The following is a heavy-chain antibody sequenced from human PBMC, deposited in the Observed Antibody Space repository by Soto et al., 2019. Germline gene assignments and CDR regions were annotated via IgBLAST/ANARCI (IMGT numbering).Heavy chain of an antibody. V-gene: IGHV4-59*08. D-gene: IGHD3-16*01. CDR3: ACHSGEFFYYYYMDV. CDR1: GGSISSYY. J-gene: IGHJ6*03. Sequence: SETLSLTCTVSGGSISSYYWSWIRQPPGKGLEWIGYIYYSGSTNYNPSLKSRVTISVDTSKNQFSLKLSSVTAADTAVYYCACHSGEFFYYYYMDVWGKGTTVTVSS. CDR2: IYYSGST.